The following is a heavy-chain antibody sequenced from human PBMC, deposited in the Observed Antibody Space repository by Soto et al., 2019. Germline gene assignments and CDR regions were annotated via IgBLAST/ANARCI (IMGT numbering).Heavy chain of an antibody. J-gene: IGHJ4*02. CDR2: ISAYNANT. CDR3: ARDGGVLMVYAALDY. Sequence: ASVKVSCKXSGYTFTNYGISWVRQAPGQGLEWMGWISAYNANTNYAQKLQGRVTMTTDTSTSTAYMELRSLRSDDTAVYYCARDGGVLMVYAALDYWGQGTLVTVSS. CDR1: GYTFTNYG. D-gene: IGHD2-8*01. V-gene: IGHV1-18*01.